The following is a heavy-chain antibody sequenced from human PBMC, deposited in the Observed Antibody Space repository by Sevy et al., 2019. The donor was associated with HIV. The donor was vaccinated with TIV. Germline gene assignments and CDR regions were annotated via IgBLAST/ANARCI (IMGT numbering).Heavy chain of an antibody. V-gene: IGHV3-9*01. Sequence: GGSLRLSYAASGFTFDDYAMHWVRQAPGKGLEWVSGISWNSGSIGYADSVKGRFTISRDNAKNSLYLQMNSLRAEDTALYYCAKDKFYYDSSGYYFDYWGQGTLVTVSS. CDR2: ISWNSGSI. D-gene: IGHD3-22*01. CDR3: AKDKFYYDSSGYYFDY. CDR1: GFTFDDYA. J-gene: IGHJ4*02.